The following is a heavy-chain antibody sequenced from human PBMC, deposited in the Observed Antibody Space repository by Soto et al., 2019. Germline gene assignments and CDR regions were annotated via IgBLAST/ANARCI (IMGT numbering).Heavy chain of an antibody. CDR1: GFTFSSYA. J-gene: IGHJ6*03. V-gene: IGHV3-23*01. CDR2: ISGSGGST. D-gene: IGHD3-10*01. Sequence: GSLRLSCAASGFTFSSYAMSWVRQAPGKGLEWVSAISGSGGSTYYADSVKGRFTISRDNSKNTLYLQMNSLRAEDTAVYYCAKCALLWFGENYYYYYYMDVSGKGTTVTVSS. CDR3: AKCALLWFGENYYYYYYMDV.